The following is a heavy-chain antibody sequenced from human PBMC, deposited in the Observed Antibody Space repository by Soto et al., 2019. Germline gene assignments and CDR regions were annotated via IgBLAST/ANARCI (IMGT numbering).Heavy chain of an antibody. J-gene: IGHJ6*03. D-gene: IGHD3-3*01. Sequence: SRPTLVNPTETLTLTCTFSGFSLSNARMGVSWIRQPPAKALEWLAHIFSNDEKSYSTSLKSRLTISKDTSKSQVVLTITNMGPVCTATYYYAWIHSVGTYYDFGSGYSSYYYYYIYLCGKGCTVTVAS. CDR2: IFSNDEK. V-gene: IGHV2-26*01. CDR3: AWIHSVGTYYDFGSGYSSYYYYYIYL. CDR1: GFSLSNARMG.